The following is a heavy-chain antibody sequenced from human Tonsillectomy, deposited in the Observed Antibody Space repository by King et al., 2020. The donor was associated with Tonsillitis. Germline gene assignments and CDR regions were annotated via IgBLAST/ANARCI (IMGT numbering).Heavy chain of an antibody. CDR2: ISSSSSYI. Sequence: VQLVESGGGLVKPGGSLRLSCAASGFTFSSYSMNWVRQAPGKGLEWVSSISSSSSYIYYADSVKGRFTISRDNAKNSLYLQMNSLRAEDTAVYYCARDKCGYDPARFDYWGQGTLVTVSS. CDR3: ARDKCGYDPARFDY. V-gene: IGHV3-21*01. D-gene: IGHD5-12*01. CDR1: GFTFSSYS. J-gene: IGHJ4*02.